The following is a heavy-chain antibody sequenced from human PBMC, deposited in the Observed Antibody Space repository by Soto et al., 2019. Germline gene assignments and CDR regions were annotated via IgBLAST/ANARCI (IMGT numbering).Heavy chain of an antibody. J-gene: IGHJ6*02. D-gene: IGHD6-13*01. Sequence: GGSLRLSCAASGFTFSSYTMIWVRQAPGKGLEWVSAISGSGGSTYYADSVKGRFTISRDNSKNTLYLQMNSLRAEDTAVYYCAKDSIAAAGTVYYYYGMEVWGQGTTVTVSS. V-gene: IGHV3-23*01. CDR1: GFTFSSYT. CDR3: AKDSIAAAGTVYYYYGMEV. CDR2: ISGSGGST.